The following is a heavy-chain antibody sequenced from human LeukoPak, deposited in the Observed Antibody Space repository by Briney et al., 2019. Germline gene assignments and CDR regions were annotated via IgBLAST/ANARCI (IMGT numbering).Heavy chain of an antibody. D-gene: IGHD2-2*01. J-gene: IGHJ4*02. CDR3: ASLYCSSTSCYLFH. V-gene: IGHV4-59*08. CDR2: IYYSGST. Sequence: SETLSLTCTVSGGSISSYYWSWIRQTPGKGLEWIGYIYYSGSTNYNPSLKSRVNISVDTSKNQFSPKLSSVTAADTALYYCASLYCSSTSCYLFHWGQGTLVTVSS. CDR1: GGSISSYY.